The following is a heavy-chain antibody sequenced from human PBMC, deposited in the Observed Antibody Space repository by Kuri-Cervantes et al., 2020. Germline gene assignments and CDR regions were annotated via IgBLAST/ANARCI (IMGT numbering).Heavy chain of an antibody. Sequence: LSLTCAASGFTFDNYALHWVRQTPGKGLEWVSGISWNGGSMGYADSVKGRFTISRDNAKNSLFLQMNSLRTEDTAFYYCAKDVGLAAAYFDYWGQGTLVTVSS. CDR3: AKDVGLAAAYFDY. J-gene: IGHJ4*02. D-gene: IGHD6-13*01. CDR2: ISWNGGSM. V-gene: IGHV3-9*01. CDR1: GFTFDNYA.